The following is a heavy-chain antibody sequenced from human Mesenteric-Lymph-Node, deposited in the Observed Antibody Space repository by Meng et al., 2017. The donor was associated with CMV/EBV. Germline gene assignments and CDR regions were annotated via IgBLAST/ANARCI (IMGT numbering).Heavy chain of an antibody. V-gene: IGHV3-13*01. CDR2: IGSGGDT. CDR3: AERLGV. J-gene: IGHJ6*02. CDR1: GFTFSSHD. Sequence: GGSLRLSCAASGFTFSSHDMHWVRQTTERGLEWVSVIGSGGDTYYSDSVKGRFTISRENAKNSLYLQMNSLREEDTAVYYCAERLGVWGRGTTVTVSS.